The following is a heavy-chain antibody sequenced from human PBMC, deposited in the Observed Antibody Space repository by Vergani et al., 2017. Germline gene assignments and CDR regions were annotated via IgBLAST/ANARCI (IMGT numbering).Heavy chain of an antibody. J-gene: IGHJ5*01. CDR1: GFSFNTYW. CDR3: VRTEYCTGIACNTRFDS. V-gene: IGHV3-74*03. D-gene: IGHD2-8*02. CDR2: IDEYGNRA. Sequence: EVQLVESGGGSVQSGGSLRLSCVASGFSFNTYWMHWVRQVPGKGLMWVARIDEYGNRATYGDFETGRVTISRDNAKNTVFLKMNNLRADDAGVYYCVRTEYCTGIACNTRFDSWGQGALVTVSS.